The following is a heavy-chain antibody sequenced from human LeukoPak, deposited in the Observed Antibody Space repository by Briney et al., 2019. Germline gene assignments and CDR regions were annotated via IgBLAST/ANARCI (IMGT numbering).Heavy chain of an antibody. Sequence: GGSLRLSCAASGFNFSSYEMNWVRQAPGKGLEWVSYISSSGSTIYYADSVKGRFTISRDNSKNTLYLQMNSLRAEDTAVYYCARVTETRTDAFDIWGQGTMVTVSS. V-gene: IGHV3-48*03. CDR3: ARVTETRTDAFDI. J-gene: IGHJ3*02. CDR1: GFNFSSYE. D-gene: IGHD1-14*01. CDR2: ISSSGSTI.